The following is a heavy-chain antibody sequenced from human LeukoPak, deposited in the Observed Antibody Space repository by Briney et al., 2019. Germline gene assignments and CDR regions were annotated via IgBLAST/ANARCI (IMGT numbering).Heavy chain of an antibody. Sequence: GGSLRLSCAASGSTFSSYSMNWVRQAPGKGLEWVSSISSSSDHIAYADSVRGRFTISRDNAKNALYLQVNSLRAEDTAVYYCARGVVPAAFDYWGQGTLVTVSS. CDR2: ISSSSDHI. V-gene: IGHV3-21*01. D-gene: IGHD2-2*01. CDR3: ARGVVPAAFDY. CDR1: GSTFSSYS. J-gene: IGHJ4*02.